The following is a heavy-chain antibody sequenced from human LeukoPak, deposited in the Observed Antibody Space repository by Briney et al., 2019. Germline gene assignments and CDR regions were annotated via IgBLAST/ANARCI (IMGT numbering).Heavy chain of an antibody. CDR3: ARGIGATVTTFDY. D-gene: IGHD4-17*01. Sequence: WASVKVSCKASGYTFTGYYMHWVRQAPGQGLEWMGWINPNSGGTNYAQKFQGRVTMTRDTSISTAYMELSRLRSDDTAVYYCARGIGATVTTFDYWGQGTLVTVSS. V-gene: IGHV1-2*02. CDR2: INPNSGGT. J-gene: IGHJ4*02. CDR1: GYTFTGYY.